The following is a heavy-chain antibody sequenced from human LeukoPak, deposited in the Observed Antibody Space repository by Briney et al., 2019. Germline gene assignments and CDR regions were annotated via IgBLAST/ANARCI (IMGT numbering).Heavy chain of an antibody. CDR1: GFTFSSYQ. CDR2: IKSKTDGGTT. CDR3: TTGTSGWSS. J-gene: IGHJ4*02. Sequence: PGGSLRLSCAASGFTFSSYQMNWVRQAPGRGLEWIGHIKSKTDGGTTDYAAPVKGRFTISRDDSKNTLYLHMNSLTTEDTAVYSCTTGTSGWSSWGQGTLVTVSS. D-gene: IGHD6-19*01. V-gene: IGHV3-15*01.